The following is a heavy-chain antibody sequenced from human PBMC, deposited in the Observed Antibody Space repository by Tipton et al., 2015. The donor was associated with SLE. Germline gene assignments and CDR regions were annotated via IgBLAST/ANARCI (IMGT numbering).Heavy chain of an antibody. Sequence: TLSLTCTVSGGSISSGSYYWSWIRQPAGKGLEWIGHIYTSGSTNYNPSLKSRVTISVDTSKNQFSLKLSSVTAADTAVYYCAREASYYYDSSGYSWQDYWGQGTLVTVSS. D-gene: IGHD3-22*01. J-gene: IGHJ4*02. V-gene: IGHV4-61*09. CDR2: IYTSGST. CDR1: GGSISSGSYY. CDR3: AREASYYYDSSGYSWQDY.